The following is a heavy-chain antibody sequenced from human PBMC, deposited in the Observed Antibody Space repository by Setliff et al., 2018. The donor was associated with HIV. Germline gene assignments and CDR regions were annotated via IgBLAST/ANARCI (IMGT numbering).Heavy chain of an antibody. J-gene: IGHJ4*02. V-gene: IGHV4-4*09. CDR3: ATLDHSGGNFLAY. CDR1: GGSVNDFY. D-gene: IGHD2-21*02. CDR2: IHSSGST. Sequence: SGTLSLTCTVSGGSVNDFYCNWIRQPPGKGPEWIGYIHSSGSTIYNPSLKSRITISLDTSKEQFSLELSSATAADTAVYYCATLDHSGGNFLAYWGQGSLVTVSS.